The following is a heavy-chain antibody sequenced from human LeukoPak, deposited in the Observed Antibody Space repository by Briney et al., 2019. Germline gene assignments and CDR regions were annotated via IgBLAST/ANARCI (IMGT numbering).Heavy chain of an antibody. CDR1: GFTFSSYA. D-gene: IGHD3-9*01. CDR3: AKDATASPYFHWFDN. J-gene: IGHJ4*02. V-gene: IGHV3-23*01. CDR2: ISSGDRT. Sequence: GGSLRLSCAASGFTFSSYAMSWVRQAPGKGLEGVAGISSGDRTFHAESVKGRFTISRDKSKDTLYLQMNSLRAEDTAVYYCAKDATASPYFHWFDNWGQGTQVIVSS.